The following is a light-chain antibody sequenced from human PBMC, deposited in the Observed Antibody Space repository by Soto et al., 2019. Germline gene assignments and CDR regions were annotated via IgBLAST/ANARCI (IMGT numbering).Light chain of an antibody. CDR3: GTWDSNLNNGVV. CDR1: SSTIGNNY. Sequence: QSVLTQPPSVSAAPGQRVTIFCSGSSSTIGNNYVSWYQQLPGTAPILLIYDNYYRPSGIPDRVSGSKSGTSATLVITGVQAGDEADYYCGTWDSNLNNGVVFGGGTKLTVL. CDR2: DNY. V-gene: IGLV1-51*01. J-gene: IGLJ2*01.